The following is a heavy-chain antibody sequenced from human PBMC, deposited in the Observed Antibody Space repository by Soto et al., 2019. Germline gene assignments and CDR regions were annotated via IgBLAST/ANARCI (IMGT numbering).Heavy chain of an antibody. V-gene: IGHV4-59*01. J-gene: IGHJ5*02. CDR3: GRVQVTRVGEYWLDP. CDR1: GGSISSYY. CDR2: IYYSGST. Sequence: PSETLSLTCTVSGGSISSYYWSWIRQPPGKGLEWIGYIYYSGSTNYNPSLKSRVTISVDTSKNQFSLKLSSVTAADTAVYYCGRVQVTRVGEYWLDPGGKETLVTVSS. D-gene: IGHD4-4*01.